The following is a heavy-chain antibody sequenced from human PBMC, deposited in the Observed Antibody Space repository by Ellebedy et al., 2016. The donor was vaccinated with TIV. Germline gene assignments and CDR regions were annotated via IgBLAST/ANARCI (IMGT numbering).Heavy chain of an antibody. CDR1: GYTFTANY. Sequence: ASVKVSCKASGYTFTANYVHWVRQAPGQGLEWMGWINPDSGVTNFAQKFQGRVIMTRDASVNTAYMELSRLESDDTAVYYCARVRGGTSGMDVWGQGTTVTVS. D-gene: IGHD1-1*01. CDR2: INPDSGVT. CDR3: ARVRGGTSGMDV. V-gene: IGHV1-2*02. J-gene: IGHJ6*02.